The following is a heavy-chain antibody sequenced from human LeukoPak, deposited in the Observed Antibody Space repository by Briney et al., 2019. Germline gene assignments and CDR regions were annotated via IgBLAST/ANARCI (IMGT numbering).Heavy chain of an antibody. CDR2: INHSGST. D-gene: IGHD3-22*01. CDR1: GGSISSYY. J-gene: IGHJ4*02. Sequence: SETLSLTCTVSGGSISSYYWSWIRQPPGKGLEWIGEINHSGSTNYNPSLKSRVTISVDTSKNQFSLKLSSVTAADTAVYYCARADTDDSSAYLDYWGQGSRVTVSS. CDR3: ARADTDDSSAYLDY. V-gene: IGHV4-34*01.